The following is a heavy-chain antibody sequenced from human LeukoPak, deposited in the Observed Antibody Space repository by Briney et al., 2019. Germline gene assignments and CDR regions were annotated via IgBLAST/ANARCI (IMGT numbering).Heavy chain of an antibody. Sequence: GGSLRLSCAASGFTVSSSYMYWVRQAPGKGLEWVSFFYRGETTYYAESVRGRFTISRDISKNTLYLLMNSLIPEDTAVYYCAREVVSIPSYFESWGQGTRVTVSS. J-gene: IGHJ4*02. CDR1: GFTVSSSY. V-gene: IGHV3-53*01. CDR2: FYRGETT. CDR3: AREVVSIPSYFES. D-gene: IGHD2-15*01.